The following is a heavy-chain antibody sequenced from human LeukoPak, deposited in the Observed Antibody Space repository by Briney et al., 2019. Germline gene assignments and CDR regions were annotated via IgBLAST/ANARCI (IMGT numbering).Heavy chain of an antibody. D-gene: IGHD3-22*01. CDR1: GFIFSDYY. CDR2: ISRSGNIM. V-gene: IGHV3-11*01. J-gene: IGHJ6*02. Sequence: PGGSLSLSCAAFGFIFSDYYMTWIRKAPGKGLEWVSYISRSGNIMHYADSVKGRFTISRDNAKDSVYLQMNSLRAEDTAVYYCARSDYDSSGSFDYYYGMDVWGQGTTVTVSS. CDR3: ARSDYDSSGSFDYYYGMDV.